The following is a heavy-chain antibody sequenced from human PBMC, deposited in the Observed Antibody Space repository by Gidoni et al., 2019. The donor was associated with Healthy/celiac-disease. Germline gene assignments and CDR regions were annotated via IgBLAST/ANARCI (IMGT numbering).Heavy chain of an antibody. J-gene: IGHJ6*02. Sequence: EVQLVQSGAEVKKPGESLKISCKGSGYSFTSYWIGWVRPMPGKGLEWMGIIYPGDSDTRYSPSFQGQVTISADKSISTAYLQWSSLKASDTAMYYCARQGGSQPLDRAIPTLLYYYYGMDVWGQGTTVTVSS. CDR3: ARQGGSQPLDRAIPTLLYYYYGMDV. CDR1: GYSFTSYW. V-gene: IGHV5-51*01. D-gene: IGHD1-26*01. CDR2: IYPGDSDT.